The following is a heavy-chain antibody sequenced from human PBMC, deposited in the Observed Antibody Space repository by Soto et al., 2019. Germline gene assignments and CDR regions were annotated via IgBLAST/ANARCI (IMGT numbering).Heavy chain of an antibody. CDR3: ASRGYSGYDYGPYYYYMDV. D-gene: IGHD5-12*01. CDR1: GFTFSSYA. V-gene: IGHV3-23*01. Sequence: GGSLRLSCAASGFTFSSYAMSWVRQAPGKGLEWVSAISGSGGSTYYADSVKGRFTISRDNSKNTRYLQMNSLIAEDTAVYYCASRGYSGYDYGPYYYYMDVWGKGTTVTVSS. J-gene: IGHJ6*03. CDR2: ISGSGGST.